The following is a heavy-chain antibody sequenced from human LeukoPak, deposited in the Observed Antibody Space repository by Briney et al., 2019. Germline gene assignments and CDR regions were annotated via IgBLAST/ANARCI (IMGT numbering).Heavy chain of an antibody. CDR1: GGSFSGYY. CDR3: ARGISGSYSS. Sequence: SETLSLTCAVYGGSFSGYYWSWIRQPPGKGLEWIGEINHSGSTNYNPSLKSRVIISVDTSKNQFSLKLSSVTAADTAVYYCARGISGSYSSWGQGTLVTVSS. J-gene: IGHJ5*02. V-gene: IGHV4-34*01. CDR2: INHSGST. D-gene: IGHD1-26*01.